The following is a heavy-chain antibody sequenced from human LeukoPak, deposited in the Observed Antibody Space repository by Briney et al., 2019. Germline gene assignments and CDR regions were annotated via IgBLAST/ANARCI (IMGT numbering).Heavy chain of an antibody. V-gene: IGHV1-24*01. CDR1: GYALTELS. D-gene: IGHD1-26*01. Sequence: ASVKVPCKVSGYALTELSMHWVRQAPGEGLEWMGGFDPEDDETIYAQKFKGRVTMTEDTSTDTAYMELSSLRSEDTAVYYCATGEWELNPFDIWGQGTMVTVSS. J-gene: IGHJ3*02. CDR3: ATGEWELNPFDI. CDR2: FDPEDDET.